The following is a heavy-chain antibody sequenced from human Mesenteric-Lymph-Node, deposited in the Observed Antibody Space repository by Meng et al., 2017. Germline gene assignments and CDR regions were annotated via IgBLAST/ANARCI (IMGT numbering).Heavy chain of an antibody. CDR2: INHSGST. Sequence: SETLSLTCAVYGGSFSGYYWSWIRQPPGKGLEWIGEINHSGSTNYNPSLKSRVTISVDTSKNQFSLKLSSVTAADTAVYSSARGLRIHLWSNVYWGQGTLVTVSS. CDR3: ARGLRIHLWSNVY. CDR1: GGSFSGYY. J-gene: IGHJ4*02. V-gene: IGHV4-34*01. D-gene: IGHD3-10*01.